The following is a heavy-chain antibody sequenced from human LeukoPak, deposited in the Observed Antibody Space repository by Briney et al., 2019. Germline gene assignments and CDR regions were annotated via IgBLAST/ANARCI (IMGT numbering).Heavy chain of an antibody. J-gene: IGHJ4*02. Sequence: SETLSLTCTVSGDSISGSSDYWGWIRQPPGKGLEWIGYIYYSGSTNYNPSLKSRVTISVDTSKNQFSLKLSSVTAADTAVYYCATAQYGSSSDYFDYWGQGTLVTVSS. CDR3: ATAQYGSSSDYFDY. V-gene: IGHV4-61*05. D-gene: IGHD6-6*01. CDR1: GDSISGSSDY. CDR2: IYYSGST.